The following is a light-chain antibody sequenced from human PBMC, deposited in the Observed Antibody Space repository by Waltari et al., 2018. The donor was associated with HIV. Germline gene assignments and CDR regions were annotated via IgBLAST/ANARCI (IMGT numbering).Light chain of an antibody. CDR2: DAS. CDR3: QQYNNWWT. Sequence: IVMTQSPATLSVSPGARATISCRASQSVSSNLAWYQQKPGQATRLLIYDASTRATGIPVRFSGSGSGTEFSLTISSLQSEDFAVYYCQQYNNWWTFGQGTKVEIK. J-gene: IGKJ1*01. CDR1: QSVSSN. V-gene: IGKV3-15*01.